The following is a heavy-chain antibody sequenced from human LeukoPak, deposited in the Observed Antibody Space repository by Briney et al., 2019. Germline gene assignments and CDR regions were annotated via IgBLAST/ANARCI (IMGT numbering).Heavy chain of an antibody. V-gene: IGHV3-23*01. Sequence: GGSLRLSCAASGFTFSSYAMSWVRQAPGKGLEWVSAISGSGGSTYYADSVKGRFTISRDNSKNSLYLQMNSLRAEDTAVYYCARDKGPLLWFGELLPSFDYWGQGTLVTVSS. CDR3: ARDKGPLLWFGELLPSFDY. CDR1: GFTFSSYA. CDR2: ISGSGGST. D-gene: IGHD3-10*01. J-gene: IGHJ4*02.